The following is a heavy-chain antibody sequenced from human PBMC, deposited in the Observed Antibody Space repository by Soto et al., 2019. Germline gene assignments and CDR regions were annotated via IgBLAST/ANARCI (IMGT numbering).Heavy chain of an antibody. Sequence: GGSLRLSCAASGFTFRSYAMHWGRQGPGKGMEWVAVISYDGSNKNYADSVKGRFTISRDNSKNTLYLQMNSLRAEDTAVYYCARGRGHVIVLVQYYFDYWGQGTLVTVSS. CDR3: ARGRGHVIVLVQYYFDY. D-gene: IGHD3-22*01. J-gene: IGHJ4*02. CDR1: GFTFRSYA. V-gene: IGHV3-30-3*01. CDR2: ISYDGSNK.